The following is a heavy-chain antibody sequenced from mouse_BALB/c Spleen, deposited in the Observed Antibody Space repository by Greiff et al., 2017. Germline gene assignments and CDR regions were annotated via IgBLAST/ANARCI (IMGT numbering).Heavy chain of an antibody. D-gene: IGHD1-2*01. CDR2: IDPANGNT. CDR1: GFNIKDTY. J-gene: IGHJ2*01. CDR3: AITTALYYFDY. Sequence: VQLQQSGAELVKPGASVKLSCTASGFNIKDTYMHWVKQRPEQGLEWIGRIDPANGNTKYDPKFQGKATITADTSSNTAYLQLSSLTSEDTAVYYCAITTALYYFDYWGQGTTLTVSS. V-gene: IGHV14-3*02.